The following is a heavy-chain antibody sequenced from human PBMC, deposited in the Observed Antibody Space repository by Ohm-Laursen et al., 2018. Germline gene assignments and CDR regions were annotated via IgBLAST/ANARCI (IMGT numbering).Heavy chain of an antibody. J-gene: IGHJ4*02. CDR3: ARGWAYCGGDCYAIFDY. V-gene: IGHV1-2*02. CDR1: GYTFTGYY. D-gene: IGHD2-21*02. CDR2: INPNSGGT. Sequence: SVKVSCNASGYTFTGYYMHWVRQAPGQGLEWMGWINPNSGGTNYAQKFQGRVTMTRDTSISTAYMELSRLRSDDTAVYYCARGWAYCGGDCYAIFDYWGQGTLVTVSS.